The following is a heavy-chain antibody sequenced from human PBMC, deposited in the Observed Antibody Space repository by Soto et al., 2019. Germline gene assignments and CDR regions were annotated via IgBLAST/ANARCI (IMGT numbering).Heavy chain of an antibody. CDR1: GYTFTSYY. CDR3: ARDPPGEGGWYLNWFDP. Sequence: ASVKVSCKASGYTFTSYYMHWVRQAPGQGLEWMGIINPSGGSTSYAQKFQGRVTMTRDTSTSTVYMELSSLRSEDTAVYYCARDPPGEGGWYLNWFDPWGQGTLVTVSS. D-gene: IGHD6-19*01. V-gene: IGHV1-46*01. CDR2: INPSGGST. J-gene: IGHJ5*02.